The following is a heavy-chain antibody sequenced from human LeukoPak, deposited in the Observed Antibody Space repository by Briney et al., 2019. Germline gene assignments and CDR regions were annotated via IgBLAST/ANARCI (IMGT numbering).Heavy chain of an antibody. V-gene: IGHV4-34*01. CDR2: VNHSGYT. CDR1: GVSFSTYY. D-gene: IGHD4-17*01. J-gene: IGHJ4*02. CDR3: ARQLYGSDY. Sequence: SETLSLSCDVSGVSFSTYYWSWIRQSPEKGLEWIGEVNHSGYTNYNPSLKGRVTISVDTSKNQFSLKLSSVTAADTAVYYCARQLYGSDYWGQGTLVTVSS.